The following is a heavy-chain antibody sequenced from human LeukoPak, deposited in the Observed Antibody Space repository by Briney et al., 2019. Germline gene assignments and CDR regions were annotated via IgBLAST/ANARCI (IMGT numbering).Heavy chain of an antibody. Sequence: GRSLRLSCAASGFTVITNDMTWVRQAPGKGLEWVSVLYSDGNTKYADFVQGRFTISRDNSKNTLYVEMNSLSPDDTAVYYCARGVEPLAANTLAYWGQGTLVTVSS. CDR3: ARGVEPLAANTLAY. CDR2: LYSDGNT. D-gene: IGHD1-14*01. V-gene: IGHV3-53*01. CDR1: GFTVITND. J-gene: IGHJ4*02.